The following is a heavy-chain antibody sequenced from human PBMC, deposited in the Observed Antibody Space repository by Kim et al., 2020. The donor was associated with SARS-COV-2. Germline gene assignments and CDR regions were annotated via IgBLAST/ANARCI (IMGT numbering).Heavy chain of an antibody. Sequence: GESLKISCKGSGYSFTSYWIGWVRQMPGKGLEWMGIIYPGDSDTRYSPSFQGQVTISADKSISTAYLQWSSLKASDTAMYYCARLGYYGSGSYLPPPDDYWGQGTLVTVSS. J-gene: IGHJ4*02. V-gene: IGHV5-51*01. CDR1: GYSFTSYW. CDR2: IYPGDSDT. D-gene: IGHD3-10*01. CDR3: ARLGYYGSGSYLPPPDDY.